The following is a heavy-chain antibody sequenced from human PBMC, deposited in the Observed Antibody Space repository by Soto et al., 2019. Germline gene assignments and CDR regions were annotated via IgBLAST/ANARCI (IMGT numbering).Heavy chain of an antibody. CDR3: ARVLIAARHFDY. CDR1: GGTFSSYA. J-gene: IGHJ4*02. D-gene: IGHD6-6*01. CDR2: IIPIFGTA. Sequence: ASVKVSCKASGGTFSSYAISWVRQAPGQGLEWMGGIIPIFGTANYAQKFQGRVTITADESTSTAYMELSSLRSEDTAVYYCARVLIAARHFDYWGQGTLVTVSS. V-gene: IGHV1-69*13.